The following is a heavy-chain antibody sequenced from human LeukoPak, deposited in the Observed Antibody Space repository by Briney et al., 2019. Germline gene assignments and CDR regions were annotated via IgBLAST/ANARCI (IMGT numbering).Heavy chain of an antibody. J-gene: IGHJ5*02. D-gene: IGHD2-15*01. CDR3: ARGPYSFCSGGSCYRNWFDP. V-gene: IGHV4-39*07. Sequence: SETLSLTCTVSGGSISSSSYYWGWIRQPPGKGLEWIGSIYYSGSTYYNPSLKSRVTISVDTSKNQFSLKLSSVTAADTAVYYCARGPYSFCSGGSCYRNWFDPWGQGTLVTVSS. CDR2: IYYSGST. CDR1: GGSISSSSYY.